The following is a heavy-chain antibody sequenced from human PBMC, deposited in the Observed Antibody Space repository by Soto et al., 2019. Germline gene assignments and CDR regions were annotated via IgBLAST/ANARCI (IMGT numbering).Heavy chain of an antibody. D-gene: IGHD1-1*01. V-gene: IGHV1-18*01. CDR3: ARGRYGDS. J-gene: IGHJ4*02. CDR1: GYTFTSYG. Sequence: QVHLVQSGAEVKKPGASVKVSCKASGYTFTSYGITWVRQAPGQGLEWMGWISAHNGNTDSAQPLQGTVIVTRDTSPTTASLALRTLSSADTAVYSCARGRYGDSSSQRALVTVSS. CDR2: ISAHNGNT.